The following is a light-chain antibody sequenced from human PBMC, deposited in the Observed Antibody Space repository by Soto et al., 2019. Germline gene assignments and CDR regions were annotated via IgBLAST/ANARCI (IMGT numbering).Light chain of an antibody. CDR1: QGINSA. CDR2: DAP. V-gene: IGKV1D-13*01. CDR3: QQFNNYPQT. Sequence: AIQLTQSPSSLSASVGDRVTITCRASQGINSALAWYQQKPGKAPKLLIYDAPSLESEVPSRFSGSGSGTDFTLTISSLQPEDFATYYCQQFNNYPQTFGQGTRLEIK. J-gene: IGKJ5*01.